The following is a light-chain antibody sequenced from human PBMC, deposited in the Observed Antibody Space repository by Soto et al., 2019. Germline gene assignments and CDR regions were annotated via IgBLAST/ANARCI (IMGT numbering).Light chain of an antibody. CDR1: SSDIGVYNF. Sequence: QCALTQPASVSGSPGQSITISCTGTSSDIGVYNFVSWYQQHPGKAPKLMIYDVNLRPSGVSDRFSGSKSGNTASLTISGLQAEDEAHYYCSSYATSTVFGGGTKLTVL. J-gene: IGLJ2*01. CDR2: DVN. V-gene: IGLV2-14*01. CDR3: SSYATSTV.